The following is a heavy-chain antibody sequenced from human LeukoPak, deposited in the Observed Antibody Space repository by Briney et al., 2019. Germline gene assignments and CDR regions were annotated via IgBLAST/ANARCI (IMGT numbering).Heavy chain of an antibody. CDR1: GFNFRAYW. D-gene: IGHD1-1*01. Sequence: GGSLRLSCTTSGFNFRAYWMAWVRQAPGKGLEWVSSISSSSSYIYYADSVKGRFTISRDNAKNSLYLQMNSLRAEDTAVYYCARDQDWNDVFYWFDPWGQGTLVTVSS. J-gene: IGHJ5*02. V-gene: IGHV3-21*01. CDR3: ARDQDWNDVFYWFDP. CDR2: ISSSSSYI.